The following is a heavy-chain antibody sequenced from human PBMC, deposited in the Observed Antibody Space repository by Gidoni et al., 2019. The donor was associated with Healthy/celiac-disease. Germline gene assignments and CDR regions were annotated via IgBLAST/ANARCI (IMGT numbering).Heavy chain of an antibody. CDR2: IYYSGST. CDR3: ARAYNGYFDY. CDR1: GGSISSYY. V-gene: IGHV4-59*01. D-gene: IGHD3-16*01. Sequence: QVQLQESGSGLVKPSETLSLTCTVAGGSISSYYWSWIRQPPGKGLEWSGYIYYSGSTNYNPSLKSRVTISVDTSKNQFSLKRSSVTAADTAVYYCARAYNGYFDYWGQGTLVTVSS. J-gene: IGHJ4*02.